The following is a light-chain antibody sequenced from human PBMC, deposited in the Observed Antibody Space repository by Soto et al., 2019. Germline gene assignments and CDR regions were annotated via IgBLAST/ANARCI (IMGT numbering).Light chain of an antibody. V-gene: IGLV1-40*01. CDR1: SSNIGAGYD. J-gene: IGLJ1*01. CDR3: QSYDSSLSGYV. CDR2: GNS. Sequence: QSVLTQPPSVSGAPGQRVTISCTGSSSNIGAGYDVHWYQQLPGTAPKLPIYGNSNRPSGVPDRFSGSKSGTSASLALTGLQAEDEADYYCQSYDSSLSGYVFGTGTKLTVL.